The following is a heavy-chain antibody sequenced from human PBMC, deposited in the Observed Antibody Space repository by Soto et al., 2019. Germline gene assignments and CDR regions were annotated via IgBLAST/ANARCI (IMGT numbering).Heavy chain of an antibody. CDR3: ARDRDESPYYDFWSGNGNWFDP. Sequence: EVQLVESGGGLVEPGGSLRLSCAASGFTFSSYSMNWVRQAPGKGLEWVSSISSSSSYIYYADSVKGRFTISRDNAKNSLYLQMNSLRAEDTAVYYCARDRDESPYYDFWSGNGNWFDPWGQGTLVTVSS. D-gene: IGHD3-3*01. CDR1: GFTFSSYS. J-gene: IGHJ5*02. CDR2: ISSSSSYI. V-gene: IGHV3-21*01.